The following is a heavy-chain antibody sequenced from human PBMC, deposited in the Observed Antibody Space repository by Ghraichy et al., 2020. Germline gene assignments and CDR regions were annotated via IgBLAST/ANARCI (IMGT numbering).Heavy chain of an antibody. CDR3: ARGGPGFFDY. CDR1: GFTFSSYS. V-gene: IGHV3-21*01. Sequence: GESLNISCAASGFTFSSYSMNWVRQAPGKGLEWVSSISSSSSYIYYADSVKGRFTISRDNAKNSLYLQMNSLRAEDTAVYYCARGGPGFFDYWGQGTLVTVSS. D-gene: IGHD1-26*01. CDR2: ISSSSSYI. J-gene: IGHJ4*02.